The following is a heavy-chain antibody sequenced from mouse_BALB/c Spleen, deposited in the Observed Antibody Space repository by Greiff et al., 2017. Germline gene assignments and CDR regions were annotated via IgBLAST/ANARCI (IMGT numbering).Heavy chain of an antibody. CDR3: AMPYRYGAWFAY. D-gene: IGHD2-14*01. V-gene: IGHV14-3*02. CDR1: GFNIKDTY. CDR2: IYPANGNT. J-gene: IGHJ3*01. Sequence: VQLQQSGAELVKPGASVKLSCTASGFNIKDTYMHWVKQRPEQGLEWIGRIYPANGNTKYDPKFQGKATITEDTSSNTAYLQLSSLTSEDTAVYYCAMPYRYGAWFAYWGQGTLVTVSA.